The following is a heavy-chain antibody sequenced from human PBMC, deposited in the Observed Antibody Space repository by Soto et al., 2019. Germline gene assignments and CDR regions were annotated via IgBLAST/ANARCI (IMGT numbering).Heavy chain of an antibody. CDR1: GFTFSSYA. CDR2: ISYDGSNK. V-gene: IGHV3-30-3*01. J-gene: IGHJ6*02. Sequence: QVQLVESGGGVVQPGRSLRLSCAASGFTFSSYAMHWVRQAPGKGLEWVAVISYDGSNKYYADSVKGRFTISRDNSKNTLYLQMNSLRAEDTAVSYCASESRPYYYYYGMDVWGQGTTVTVSS. CDR3: ASESRPYYYYYGMDV.